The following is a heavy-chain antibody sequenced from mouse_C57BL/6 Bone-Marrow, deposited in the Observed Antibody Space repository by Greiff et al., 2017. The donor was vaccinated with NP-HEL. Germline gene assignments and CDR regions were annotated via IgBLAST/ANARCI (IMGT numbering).Heavy chain of an antibody. D-gene: IGHD3-1*01. Sequence: VQLVESGAELARPGASVKLSCKASGYTFTSYGISWVKQRTGQGLEWIGEIYPRSGNTYYNEKFKGKATLTADKSSSTAYMELRSLTSEDSAVYFCARSGYTPFAYWGQGTLVTVSA. J-gene: IGHJ3*01. CDR1: GYTFTSYG. V-gene: IGHV1-81*01. CDR3: ARSGYTPFAY. CDR2: IYPRSGNT.